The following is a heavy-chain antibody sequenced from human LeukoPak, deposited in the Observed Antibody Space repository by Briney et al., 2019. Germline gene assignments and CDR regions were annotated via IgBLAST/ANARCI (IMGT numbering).Heavy chain of an antibody. D-gene: IGHD2-2*01. CDR1: GGSISSGGYY. V-gene: IGHV4-31*03. CDR2: IYYSGST. Sequence: SETLSLTCTVSGGSISSGGYYWSWIRQHPGKGLVWIGYIYYSGSTYYNPSLKSRVTISVDKSKNQFSLKLSAVTAADTAGYYFARCPEYCSSTSCGILFDYWGQGTLVTVSS. CDR3: ARCPEYCSSTSCGILFDY. J-gene: IGHJ4*02.